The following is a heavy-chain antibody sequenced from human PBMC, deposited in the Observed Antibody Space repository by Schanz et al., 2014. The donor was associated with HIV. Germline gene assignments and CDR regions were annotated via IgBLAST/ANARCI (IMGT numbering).Heavy chain of an antibody. CDR2: MRGSDDST. D-gene: IGHD3-10*01. CDR3: AKGNYGSGSYFIPSYYYYGMDV. V-gene: IGHV3-23*01. Sequence: EVKLSESGGGLVQPGGSLRLSCVASGFTFSTYAMSWVRQAPGKGLEWVSGMRGSDDSTFYADSVKGRFTISRDNSKNTLYLQMNSLRAEDTAVYYCAKGNYGSGSYFIPSYYYYGMDVWGQGTTVTVSS. J-gene: IGHJ6*02. CDR1: GFTFSTYA.